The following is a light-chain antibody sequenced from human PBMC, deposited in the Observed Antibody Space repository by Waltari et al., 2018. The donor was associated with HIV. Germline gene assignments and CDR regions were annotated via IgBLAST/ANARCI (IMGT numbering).Light chain of an antibody. V-gene: IGLV2-23*02. J-gene: IGLJ2*01. Sequence: QSALTQPASVSESPGQSITISCSGTSSDIGSYNLVSWYQQHPGKAPKLIIYDVNKPPSGVSKRFSGSKSGNTASLTISGLQAEDEPDYYCSSYAGARGGVFGGGTKLTVL. CDR3: SSYAGARGGV. CDR2: DVN. CDR1: SSDIGSYNL.